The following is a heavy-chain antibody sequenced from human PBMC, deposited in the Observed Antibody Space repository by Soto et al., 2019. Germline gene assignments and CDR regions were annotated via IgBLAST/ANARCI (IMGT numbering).Heavy chain of an antibody. V-gene: IGHV2-5*01. D-gene: IGHD4-17*01. Sequence: QITLKESGPTLVKPTQTLTLTCTFSGFSLTTPGAGVGWSRQPPGKALEWLALIYWNDDKRYSPSLKSRLTITKDTSKNQVVLFMTNMDPVDTATYYCAHRGYGDYPRDNWFDPWGQGVPVSVSS. CDR3: AHRGYGDYPRDNWFDP. CDR2: IYWNDDK. J-gene: IGHJ5*02. CDR1: GFSLTTPGAG.